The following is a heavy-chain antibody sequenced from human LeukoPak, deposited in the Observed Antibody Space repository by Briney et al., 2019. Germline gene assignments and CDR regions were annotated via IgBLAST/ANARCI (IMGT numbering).Heavy chain of an antibody. CDR3: ARGIQSSFDI. J-gene: IGHJ3*02. Sequence: SETLSLTCTVSGGSISSGGYYWSWIRQHPGKGLEWIGYIYYSGSTYYNPSLKSRVTISVDTSKSQFSLKLSSVTAAGTAVYYCARGIQSSFDIWGQGTMVTVSS. CDR2: IYYSGST. V-gene: IGHV4-31*03. D-gene: IGHD6-13*01. CDR1: GGSISSGGYY.